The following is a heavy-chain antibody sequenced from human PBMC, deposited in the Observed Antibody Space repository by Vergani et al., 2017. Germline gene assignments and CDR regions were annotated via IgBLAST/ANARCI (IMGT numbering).Heavy chain of an antibody. CDR3: TRGQDILTDDYMPYFDS. D-gene: IGHD3-9*01. J-gene: IGHJ4*02. CDR1: GGSIKNRYNY. Sequence: QLQLHESGPGLVKSSATLSLTCSVSGGSIKNRYNYWDWIRQSPGKGLEWIASISYSGTSYNNPSLKSRVTMSVDTSKNQFSLRLSSVTAADTAVYFCTRGQDILTDDYMPYFDSWGQGILVTVSS. CDR2: ISYSGTS. V-gene: IGHV4-39*01.